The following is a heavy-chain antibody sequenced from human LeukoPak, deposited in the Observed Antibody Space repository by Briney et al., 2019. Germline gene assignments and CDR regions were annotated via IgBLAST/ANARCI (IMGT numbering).Heavy chain of an antibody. CDR1: GFTFSSYA. V-gene: IGHV3-23*01. CDR2: IRDSGSST. J-gene: IGHJ4*02. Sequence: GGSLRLSCAAPGFTFSSYAMSWVRQAPGKGLEWVSAIRDSGSSTHYADSVKGRFTTSRDNSKNTLFLQMNSLRAEDTAIYYCAKYGPQDSGSSHFDYWGQGALVTVSS. CDR3: AKYGPQDSGSSHFDY. D-gene: IGHD1-26*01.